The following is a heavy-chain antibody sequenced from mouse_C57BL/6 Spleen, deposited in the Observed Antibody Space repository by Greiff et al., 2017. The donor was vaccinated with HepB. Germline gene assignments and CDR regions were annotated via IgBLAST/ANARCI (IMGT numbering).Heavy chain of an antibody. CDR3: ARDREVIFDY. CDR1: GFTFSSYA. CDR2: ISDGGSYT. V-gene: IGHV5-4*01. J-gene: IGHJ2*01. Sequence: DVMLVESGGGLVKPGGSLKLSCAASGFTFSSYAMSWVRQTPEKRLEWVATISDGGSYTYYPDNVKGRFTISRDNAKNNLYLQMSHLKSEDTAMYYCARDREVIFDYWGQGTTLTVSS. D-gene: IGHD1-1*01.